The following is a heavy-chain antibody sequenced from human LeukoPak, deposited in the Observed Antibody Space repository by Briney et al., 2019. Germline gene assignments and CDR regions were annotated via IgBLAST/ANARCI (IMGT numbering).Heavy chain of an antibody. Sequence: SEILSLTCTVSGGSISSYYWSWIRQPPGKGLEWIGYIYTSGSTNYNPSLKSRVTISVDTSKNQFSLKLSSVTAADTAVYYCARMQVDKYSRDYYYYMDVWGKGTTVTVSS. D-gene: IGHD2-15*01. J-gene: IGHJ6*03. CDR3: ARMQVDKYSRDYYYYMDV. CDR2: IYTSGST. V-gene: IGHV4-4*09. CDR1: GGSISSYY.